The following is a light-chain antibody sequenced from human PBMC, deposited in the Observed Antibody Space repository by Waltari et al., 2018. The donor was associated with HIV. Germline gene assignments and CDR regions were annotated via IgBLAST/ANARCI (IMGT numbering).Light chain of an antibody. CDR2: RND. Sequence: SVVTQPPSASGTPGQRVTISCSGNTPNIGSNYVFWYQHLPGTAPKLLIHRNDQRPSGVPDRFSGSTSGTSASLAISGLRSEDGADYYCVTWDDSLRGVVFGGGTKVAVL. J-gene: IGLJ2*01. CDR1: TPNIGSNY. V-gene: IGLV1-47*01. CDR3: VTWDDSLRGVV.